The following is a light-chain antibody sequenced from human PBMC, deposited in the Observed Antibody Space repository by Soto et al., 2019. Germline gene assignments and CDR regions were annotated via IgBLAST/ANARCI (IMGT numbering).Light chain of an antibody. CDR2: GAS. CDR1: QSISSY. CDR3: QQYGSSPYT. V-gene: IGKV1-39*01. Sequence: DIQMTQSPSSLSASVGDRVTITCRASQSISSYLNWYQQKPGEAPRLLMYGASSLQSGVPSRFSGSGSGKDFTLTISRLEPEDFAVYYCQQYGSSPYTFGQGTKLEIK. J-gene: IGKJ2*01.